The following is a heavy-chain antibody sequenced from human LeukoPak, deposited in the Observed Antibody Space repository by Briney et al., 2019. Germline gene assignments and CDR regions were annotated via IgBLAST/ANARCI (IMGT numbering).Heavy chain of an antibody. D-gene: IGHD3-10*01. CDR2: ISGSGGST. Sequence: GGSLRLSCAASGFTFSSYAMSWVRQAPGKGLEWVSAISGSGGSTYYADSVKGRFTISRDNSKNTLYLQMNSLRAEDTAVYYCARHPFGELLLGGYDYWGQGTLVTVSS. CDR1: GFTFSSYA. CDR3: ARHPFGELLLGGYDY. J-gene: IGHJ4*02. V-gene: IGHV3-23*01.